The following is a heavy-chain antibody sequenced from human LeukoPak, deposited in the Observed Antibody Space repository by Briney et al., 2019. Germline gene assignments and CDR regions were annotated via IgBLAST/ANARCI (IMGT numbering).Heavy chain of an antibody. V-gene: IGHV3-53*01. J-gene: IGHJ5*02. Sequence: PGGSLRLSWAASGFTVSSNYTSWVRQAPGKGLEWVSVIYSGGSTYYADSVKGRFTISRDNSKNTLYLQMNSLRAEDTAVYYCARVWYSSGLNWFDPWGQGTLVTVSS. D-gene: IGHD6-19*01. CDR1: GFTVSSNY. CDR2: IYSGGST. CDR3: ARVWYSSGLNWFDP.